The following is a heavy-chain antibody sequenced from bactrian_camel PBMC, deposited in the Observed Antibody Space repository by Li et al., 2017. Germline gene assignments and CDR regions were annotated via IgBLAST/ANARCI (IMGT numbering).Heavy chain of an antibody. CDR3: ATAVTGWPPRGFGY. J-gene: IGHJ6*01. Sequence: HVQLVESGGGLVQPGGSLNLSCAATGKTDVLNCMGWFRQAPGKEREGIAAIYTGVGFTYYADSVKGRFTISQDNAKNAVYLQMNSLKSEDTAVYYCATAVTGWPPRGFGYWGQGTQVTVS. D-gene: IGHD5*01. V-gene: IGHV3S54*01. CDR2: IYTGVGFT. CDR1: GKTDVLNC.